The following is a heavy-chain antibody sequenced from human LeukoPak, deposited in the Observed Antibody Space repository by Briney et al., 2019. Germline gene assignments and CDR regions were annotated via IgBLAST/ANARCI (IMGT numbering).Heavy chain of an antibody. J-gene: IGHJ4*02. CDR1: GGSISSYY. CDR3: ARTYSSGCLYY. V-gene: IGHV4-59*08. Sequence: SETLSLTCTVSGGSISSYYWSWIRQPPGKGLEWIGYIYYSGSTNYNPSLKSRVTISVDTSKNQFSLKLSSVTAADTAVYYCARTYSSGCLYYWGQGTLVTVSS. D-gene: IGHD6-19*01. CDR2: IYYSGST.